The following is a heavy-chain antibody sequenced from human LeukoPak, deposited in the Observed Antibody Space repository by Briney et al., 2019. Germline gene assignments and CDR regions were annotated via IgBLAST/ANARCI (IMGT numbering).Heavy chain of an antibody. Sequence: PSETLSLTCSVSGGSVSSYYWIWIRQPPGKGLEWIGYIYYSGSTNYNPSLKSRVTISVDTSKNQFSLILSSVTAADTAVYYCAREVGRTNYYFGMDVWGQGTTVTVSS. D-gene: IGHD2-2*01. CDR3: AREVGRTNYYFGMDV. CDR1: GGSVSSYY. V-gene: IGHV4-59*02. CDR2: IYYSGST. J-gene: IGHJ6*02.